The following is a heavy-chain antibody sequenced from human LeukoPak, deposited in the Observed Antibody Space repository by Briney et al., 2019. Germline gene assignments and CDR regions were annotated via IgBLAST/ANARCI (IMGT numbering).Heavy chain of an antibody. CDR1: GGSVSSYY. J-gene: IGHJ3*02. Sequence: ASETLSLTCTVSGGSVSSYYWNWIRQPPGKGLEWIGCIHASGSTNYNPSFKSRVTISVDTSKNQFSLKLSSVTAADTAVYYCARVPCSSTSCYKPRAFDIWGQGTMVTVSS. CDR3: ARVPCSSTSCYKPRAFDI. V-gene: IGHV4-4*09. CDR2: IHASGST. D-gene: IGHD2-2*02.